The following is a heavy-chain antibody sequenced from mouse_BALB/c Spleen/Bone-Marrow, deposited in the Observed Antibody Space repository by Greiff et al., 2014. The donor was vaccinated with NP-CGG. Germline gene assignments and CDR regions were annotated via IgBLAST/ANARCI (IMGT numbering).Heavy chain of an antibody. Sequence: EVQREESGGGLVSPGGSLKLSCAASGFTFSNYAMSWVRQTPEKRLEWVATVSSGGSFTYYPDSVKGRFTISRDSAKNTLYLQMSGLRSEDTAMYYCARHGDNYVFDYWGQGTTLTVSS. D-gene: IGHD1-3*01. CDR2: VSSGGSFT. V-gene: IGHV5-9-3*01. CDR1: GFTFSNYA. CDR3: ARHGDNYVFDY. J-gene: IGHJ2*01.